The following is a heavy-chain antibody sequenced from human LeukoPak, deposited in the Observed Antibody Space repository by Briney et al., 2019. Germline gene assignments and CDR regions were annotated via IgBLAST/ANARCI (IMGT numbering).Heavy chain of an antibody. CDR2: IDPSDSYT. J-gene: IGHJ4*02. D-gene: IGHD2-2*01. CDR3: EVIGYCSSTSCGY. V-gene: IGHV5-10-1*01. CDR1: GYTFTGYW. Sequence: PGESLKISCKSSGYTFTGYWIGWVRQMPGKGLEWMGRIDPSDSYTKYSPSFQGHVTISADKSISTAYLQWSSLKASDTAMYYCEVIGYCSSTSCGYWGQGTLVTVSS.